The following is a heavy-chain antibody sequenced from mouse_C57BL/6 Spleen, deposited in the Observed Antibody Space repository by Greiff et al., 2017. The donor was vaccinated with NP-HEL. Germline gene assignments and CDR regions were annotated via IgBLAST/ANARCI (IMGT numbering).Heavy chain of an antibody. CDR3: ARLITLNFDY. CDR1: GFTFSDYG. Sequence: DVMLVESGGGLVKPGGSLKLSCAASGFTFSDYGMHWVRQAPEKGLEWVAYISSGSSTIYYADTVKGRFTISRDNAKNTLFLQMTSLRSEDTAMYYCARLITLNFDYWGQGTTLTVSS. J-gene: IGHJ2*01. CDR2: ISSGSSTI. V-gene: IGHV5-17*01. D-gene: IGHD1-1*01.